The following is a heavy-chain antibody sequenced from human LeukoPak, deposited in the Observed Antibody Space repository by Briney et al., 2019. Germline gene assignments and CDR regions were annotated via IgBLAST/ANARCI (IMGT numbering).Heavy chain of an antibody. D-gene: IGHD3-3*01. Sequence: PSETLSLTCTVSGGSVSVSSGSYYGSWIRQPPGKGLEWSGYIYYTGSPTYNPSLKSRVPISSDTSKNQFSLKLSSVTAADTAVYYCARSHDFWSGYSWGQGTLVTVSS. CDR2: IYYTGSP. CDR1: GGSVSVSSGSYY. V-gene: IGHV4-61*01. J-gene: IGHJ4*02. CDR3: ARSHDFWSGYS.